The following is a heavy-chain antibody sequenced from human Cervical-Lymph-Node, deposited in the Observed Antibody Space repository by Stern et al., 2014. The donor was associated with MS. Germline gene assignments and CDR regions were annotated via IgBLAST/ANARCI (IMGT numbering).Heavy chain of an antibody. V-gene: IGHV1-69*01. Sequence: VQLVESGAEVKKPGSSVKVSCKASGGTFSSDAFSWVRQAPGQGLEWVGGTIPIFGTSHYAQKFQGRVTIPADDSTSTAYMELSSLRSDDTAVYYCARSDGVSVVLNGGFDIWGQGTMVTVSS. CDR2: TIPIFGTS. CDR1: GGTFSSDA. D-gene: IGHD2-8*01. CDR3: ARSDGVSVVLNGGFDI. J-gene: IGHJ3*02.